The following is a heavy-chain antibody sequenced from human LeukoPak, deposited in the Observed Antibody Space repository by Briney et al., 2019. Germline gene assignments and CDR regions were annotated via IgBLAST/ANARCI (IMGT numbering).Heavy chain of an antibody. CDR2: IIPIFGTA. V-gene: IGHV1-69*13. J-gene: IGHJ4*02. Sequence: GASVKVSCKASGGTFSSCAISWVRQAPGQGLEWMGGIIPIFGTANYARDFQGRVTITADESTSTSYIELSSLRSEDTAVYYCAGAPYYGYSSSWYSTAHFDYWGQGTLVTVSS. CDR3: AGAPYYGYSSSWYSTAHFDY. CDR1: GGTFSSCA. D-gene: IGHD6-13*01.